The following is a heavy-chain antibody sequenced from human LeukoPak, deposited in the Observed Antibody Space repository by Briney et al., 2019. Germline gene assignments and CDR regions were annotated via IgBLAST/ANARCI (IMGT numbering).Heavy chain of an antibody. D-gene: IGHD2-2*02. CDR2: IYSGGDT. CDR3: ARDKAYTYWYFDL. J-gene: IGHJ2*01. V-gene: IGHV3-53*01. Sequence: AGGSLRLSCAAPGFTVSSNYMSWVRQAPGKGLEWVSVIYSGGDTYYADSVKGRFTISRDNSKNTLYLQMNSLRAEDTAVYYCARDKAYTYWYFDLWGRGTLVTVSS. CDR1: GFTVSSNY.